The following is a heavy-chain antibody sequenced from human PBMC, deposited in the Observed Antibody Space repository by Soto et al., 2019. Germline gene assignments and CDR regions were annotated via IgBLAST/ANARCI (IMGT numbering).Heavy chain of an antibody. CDR3: ARDCTNNMCLDY. CDR2: ISDFSGTT. CDR1: GFTFNTYG. J-gene: IGHJ4*02. Sequence: EVQLVESGGGLVQPGGSLRLSCVVSGFTFNTYGMNWVRQAPGKGLEWVSHISDFSGTTYYADSLKGRFTVSRDNFKNSLYLQMNSLRAEDTAVYYCARDCTNNMCLDYWGQGTLLTVSS. D-gene: IGHD2-8*01. V-gene: IGHV3-48*01.